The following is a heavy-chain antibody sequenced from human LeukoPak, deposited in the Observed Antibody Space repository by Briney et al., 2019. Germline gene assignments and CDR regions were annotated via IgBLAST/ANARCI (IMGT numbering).Heavy chain of an antibody. CDR1: GFTFSSYA. D-gene: IGHD6-19*01. J-gene: IGHJ1*01. Sequence: GGSLRLSCAASGFTFSSYAMNWVRQAPGKGLEWVSAISGSGSTTYYADTVKGRFAISRDNSNNTLFLHLNSLRGEDTAVYYCTRNSGWYGLSWGQGTLVTVSS. CDR3: TRNSGWYGLS. V-gene: IGHV3-23*01. CDR2: ISGSGSTT.